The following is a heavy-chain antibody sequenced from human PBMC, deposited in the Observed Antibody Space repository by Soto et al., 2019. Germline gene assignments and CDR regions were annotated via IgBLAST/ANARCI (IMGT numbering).Heavy chain of an antibody. Sequence: QVQLVQSGAEVKKPGSSVKVSCKASGGTFSSYAISWVRQAPGQGLEWMGGIIPIFGTANYAQKFQGRVTITADESTSTANMELSSLRSEDTAVYYCARSEDIGYCSGGSCYFRYWGQGTLVTVSS. CDR3: ARSEDIGYCSGGSCYFRY. CDR1: GGTFSSYA. CDR2: IIPIFGTA. V-gene: IGHV1-69*01. D-gene: IGHD2-15*01. J-gene: IGHJ4*02.